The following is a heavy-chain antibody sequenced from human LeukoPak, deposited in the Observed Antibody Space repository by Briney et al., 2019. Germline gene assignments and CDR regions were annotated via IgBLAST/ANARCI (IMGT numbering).Heavy chain of an antibody. D-gene: IGHD3-22*01. Sequence: PGGSLTLSCAPSRFTLSSYAMTCVRQAPERGLEWVSVIRGSGGHTYYTDSVKGRLTISRHNSKHTLCLQMNSQRAADTCVYYCAKYDSRGYYFDYWGGGRLVSVSS. J-gene: IGHJ4*02. CDR3: AKYDSRGYYFDY. CDR2: IRGSGGHT. CDR1: RFTLSSYA. V-gene: IGHV3-23*01.